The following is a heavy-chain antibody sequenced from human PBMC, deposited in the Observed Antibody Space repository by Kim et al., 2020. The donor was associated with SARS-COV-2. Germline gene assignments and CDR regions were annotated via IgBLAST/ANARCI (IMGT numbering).Heavy chain of an antibody. CDR2: IWYDGSNK. J-gene: IGHJ6*02. Sequence: GGSLRLSCAASGFTFSSYGMHWVRQAPGKGLEWVAVIWYDGSNKYYADSVKGRFTISRDNSKNTLYLQMNSLRAEDTAVYYCARDHGFGELLEYGMDVWGQGTTVTVSS. CDR1: GFTFSSYG. CDR3: ARDHGFGELLEYGMDV. V-gene: IGHV3-33*01. D-gene: IGHD3-10*01.